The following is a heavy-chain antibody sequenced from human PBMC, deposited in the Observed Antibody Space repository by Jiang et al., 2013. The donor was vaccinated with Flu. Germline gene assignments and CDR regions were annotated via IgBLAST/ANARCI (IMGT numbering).Heavy chain of an antibody. J-gene: IGHJ5*02. Sequence: TLSLTCTVSGGSISSYYWSWIRQPPGKGLEWIGYIYYSGSTNYNPSLKSRVTISVDTSKNQFSLKLSSVTAADTAVYYCARDHSLYGLPALGNWFDPWGQGTLVTVSS. V-gene: IGHV4-59*01. CDR1: GGSISSYY. CDR2: IYYSGST. CDR3: ARDHSLYGLPALGNWFDP. D-gene: IGHD5/OR15-5a*01.